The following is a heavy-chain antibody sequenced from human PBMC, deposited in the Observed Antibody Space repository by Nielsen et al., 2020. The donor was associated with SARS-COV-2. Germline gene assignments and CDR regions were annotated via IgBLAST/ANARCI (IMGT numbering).Heavy chain of an antibody. CDR2: INNDGSVT. V-gene: IGHV3-74*01. CDR1: GFTFSTYW. Sequence: GGSLRLSCAASGFTFSTYWMHWVRQAPGKGLVWVARINNDGSVTNYGDSVTGRFAISRDNARNTVYLQMNRLGAEDTAVYYCARDTAFDLVQVFDSWGQGTLVTVSS. CDR3: ARDTAFDLVQVFDS. J-gene: IGHJ4*02. D-gene: IGHD2-21*01.